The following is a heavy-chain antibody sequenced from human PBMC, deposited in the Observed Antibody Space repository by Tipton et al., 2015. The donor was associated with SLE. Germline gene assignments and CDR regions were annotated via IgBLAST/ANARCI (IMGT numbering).Heavy chain of an antibody. J-gene: IGHJ4*02. D-gene: IGHD3-10*01. Sequence: TLSLTCTVSGGSISSSSYYWGWIRQPPGKGLEWIGSIYYSGSTYYNPSLKSRVTISVDTSKNQFSLKLSSVTAADTAVYYCARRLLLWFGESQHFDYWGQGTLVTVSS. CDR2: IYYSGST. V-gene: IGHV4-39*01. CDR3: ARRLLLWFGESQHFDY. CDR1: GGSISSSSYY.